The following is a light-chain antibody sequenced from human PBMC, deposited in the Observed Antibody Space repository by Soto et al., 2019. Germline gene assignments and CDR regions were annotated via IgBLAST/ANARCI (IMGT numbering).Light chain of an antibody. CDR3: HQYDNRPFT. CDR1: QDISNY. CDR2: DAS. J-gene: IGKJ4*01. Sequence: DIQMTQSPSSLSASVGDRVTITCQASQDISNYLNWDQQKPGKAPKLLIYDASNLETGVPSRFSGSGSGTDFTFTISSLRPGGIATYYCHQYDNRPFTFGGGTKVEIK. V-gene: IGKV1-33*01.